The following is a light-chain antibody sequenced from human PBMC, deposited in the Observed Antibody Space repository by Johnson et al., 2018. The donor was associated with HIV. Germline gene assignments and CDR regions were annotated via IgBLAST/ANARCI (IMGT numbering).Light chain of an antibody. J-gene: IGLJ1*01. CDR3: GTWDSSLRENV. Sequence: QSILTQPPSVSAAPGQKVTISCSGSSSNIGNNYVSWYQQLPGTAPTLLIYENNKRPSGIPDRFSGSKSGTSATLGITGLQTGDEADYYCGTWDSSLRENVFGTGTKVTVL. V-gene: IGLV1-51*02. CDR2: ENN. CDR1: SSNIGNNY.